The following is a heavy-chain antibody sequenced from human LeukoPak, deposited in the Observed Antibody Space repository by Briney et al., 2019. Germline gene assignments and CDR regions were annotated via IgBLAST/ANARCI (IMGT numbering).Heavy chain of an antibody. D-gene: IGHD6-25*01. Sequence: SETLSLTCTVSAYSFNSDSYWGWIRQPPGKGLEWIGSIYYRGSTYYNPSLKSRVTISVDTSKSHFSLKLSSVTAADTAIYYCARLDKGIKAAHFDYWGQGTLVTVSS. CDR3: ARLDKGIKAAHFDY. CDR2: IYYRGST. CDR1: AYSFNSDSY. J-gene: IGHJ4*02. V-gene: IGHV4-38-2*02.